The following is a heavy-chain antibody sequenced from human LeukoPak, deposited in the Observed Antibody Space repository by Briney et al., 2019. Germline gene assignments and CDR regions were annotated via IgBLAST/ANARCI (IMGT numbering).Heavy chain of an antibody. Sequence: GGSLRLSCAASGFTFSSYSMKWVRQAPGKGLDWLSYISSGSSTIYYADSVKGRFTISRDNTKKTLYLEMNSLRAEDTAVYFCARVAHFDRGMDVWGQGTTVTVSS. D-gene: IGHD3-9*01. J-gene: IGHJ6*02. CDR3: ARVAHFDRGMDV. CDR1: GFTFSSYS. CDR2: ISSGSSTI. V-gene: IGHV3-48*04.